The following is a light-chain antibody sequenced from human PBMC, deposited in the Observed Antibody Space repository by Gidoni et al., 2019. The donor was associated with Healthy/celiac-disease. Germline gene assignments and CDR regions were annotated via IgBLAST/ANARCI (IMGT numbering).Light chain of an antibody. Sequence: SYELTQPPSVSVSPGQTARLTCSGDALPKQYVYWYQQKTGQAPVLVIYKDTERPSVTPGRFSGYSSGTTFTLTIRGDEAEDEDYYYYQSAGSRGTLCVFGGGTKLTVL. V-gene: IGLV3-25*03. J-gene: IGLJ3*02. CDR3: QSAGSRGTLCV. CDR2: KDT. CDR1: ALPKQY.